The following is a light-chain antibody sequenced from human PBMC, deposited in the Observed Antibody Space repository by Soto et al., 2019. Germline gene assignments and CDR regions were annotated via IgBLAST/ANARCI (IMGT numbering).Light chain of an antibody. J-gene: IGKJ4*01. CDR3: QQYKNWPLT. V-gene: IGKV3-15*01. Sequence: EIVMTQSPATLSVSPGGRATLSCRASQSVSSNLAWYQQKPGQAPRLLIYGASTRATGFPARFSGSGSGTEFTLTISSLQSEDFAVYYCQQYKNWPLTFGGGTKVDSK. CDR1: QSVSSN. CDR2: GAS.